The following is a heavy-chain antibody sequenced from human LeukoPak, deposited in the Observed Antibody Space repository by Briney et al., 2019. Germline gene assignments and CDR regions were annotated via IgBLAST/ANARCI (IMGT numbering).Heavy chain of an antibody. D-gene: IGHD4-17*01. CDR3: ANLYGDYGFDY. J-gene: IGHJ4*02. CDR2: ISYDGSNK. V-gene: IGHV3-30*18. Sequence: GRSLRLSCAASGFTFSSYGMHWVRQAPGKGLEWVAVISYDGSNKYYADSVKGRFTISRDNSKNTLYLQTNSLRAEDTAVYYCANLYGDYGFDYWGQGTLVTVSS. CDR1: GFTFSSYG.